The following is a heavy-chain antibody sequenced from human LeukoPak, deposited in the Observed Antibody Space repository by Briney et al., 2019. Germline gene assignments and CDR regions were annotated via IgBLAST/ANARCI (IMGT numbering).Heavy chain of an antibody. V-gene: IGHV4-59*08. Sequence: TSETLSLTCTVSTGAISGYYWSWIRQPPGKGLEWIGYIYHSGSTNYNPSLQSRVTISVDTSNNQFSLRLRSVTAADTAVYYCVRQRGRRVWFDPWGQGTLVTVSS. D-gene: IGHD3-10*01. CDR2: IYHSGST. CDR3: VRQRGRRVWFDP. CDR1: TGAISGYY. J-gene: IGHJ5*02.